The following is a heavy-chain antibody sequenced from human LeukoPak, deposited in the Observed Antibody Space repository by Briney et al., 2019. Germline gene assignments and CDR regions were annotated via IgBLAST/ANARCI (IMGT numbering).Heavy chain of an antibody. CDR3: TRLGYGDESGY. Sequence: GGSLRLSCTASGFTFGDYAMSWVRQAPGKGLERVGFIRSKAYGGTTEYAVSVKGRFTISRDDSKSIAYLQMNSLKTEDTVVYYCTRLGYGDESGYWGQGTLVAVSS. D-gene: IGHD4-17*01. CDR2: IRSKAYGGTT. V-gene: IGHV3-49*04. J-gene: IGHJ4*02. CDR1: GFTFGDYA.